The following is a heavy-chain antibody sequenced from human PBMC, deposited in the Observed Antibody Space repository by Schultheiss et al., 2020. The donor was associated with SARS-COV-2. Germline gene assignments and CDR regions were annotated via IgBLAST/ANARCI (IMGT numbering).Heavy chain of an antibody. CDR3: ARSRVAENFDY. J-gene: IGHJ4*01. V-gene: IGHV4-61*05. D-gene: IGHD2-21*01. CDR2: MYSGGNT. Sequence: SETLSLTCTVSGGSISSSSYYWSWIRQPPGKGLECLGYMYSGGNTYYSPSFKSRVTMSVDTSNNQFSLNLRSVTAADTAVYYCARSRVAENFDYWGHGTLVTVSS. CDR1: GGSISSSSYY.